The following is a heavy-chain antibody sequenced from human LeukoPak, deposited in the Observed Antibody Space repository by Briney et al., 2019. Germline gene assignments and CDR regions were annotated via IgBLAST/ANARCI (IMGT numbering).Heavy chain of an antibody. V-gene: IGHV1-69*13. Sequence: SVKVSCKASGGTFSSYAISWVRQAPGQGLEWMGGIIPIFGTANYAQKFQGRVTITADESTSTAYMELSSLRSEDTAAYYCARAYYYDSSDDAFDIWGQGTMVTVSS. CDR1: GGTFSSYA. J-gene: IGHJ3*02. CDR3: ARAYYYDSSDDAFDI. CDR2: IIPIFGTA. D-gene: IGHD3-22*01.